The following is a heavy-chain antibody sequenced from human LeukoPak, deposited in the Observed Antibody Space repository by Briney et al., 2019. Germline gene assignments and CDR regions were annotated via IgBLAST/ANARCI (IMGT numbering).Heavy chain of an antibody. Sequence: GGSLRLSCATSGLTFRTTWMHWVRQAPGKGLMWVSRMNGEGTTIDYADSVKGRFTASRDYAKNTLFLQMNNLRTEDTALYFCATARNFRFEYWGQGSLVIVSA. CDR2: MNGEGTTI. D-gene: IGHD1-7*01. CDR1: GLTFRTTW. J-gene: IGHJ4*02. V-gene: IGHV3-74*01. CDR3: ATARNFRFEY.